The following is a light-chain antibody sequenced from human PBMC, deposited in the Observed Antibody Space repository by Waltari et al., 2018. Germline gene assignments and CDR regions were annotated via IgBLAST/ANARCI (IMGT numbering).Light chain of an antibody. CDR1: QGISTY. Sequence: IRLPQPPSSFPVSTGVSATIPCRASQGISTYLAWFQQRPGKAPKLLIHSASTIKRGAPSRFSGSGSGTDFTLTISCLQSEDFATYYCQQFYDYPWTFGQGTKVEIK. CDR3: QQFYDYPWT. CDR2: SAS. V-gene: IGKV1-8*01. J-gene: IGKJ1*01.